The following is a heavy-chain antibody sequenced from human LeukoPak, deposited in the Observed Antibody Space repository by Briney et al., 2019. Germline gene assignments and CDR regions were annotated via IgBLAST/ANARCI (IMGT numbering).Heavy chain of an antibody. J-gene: IGHJ4*02. CDR3: AKEQDGAAAGTWGSIDY. V-gene: IGHV3-30-3*01. Sequence: PGGFLRLSCAASGFTFSSYAMHWVRQAPGKGLEWVAVISYDGSNKYYADSVKGRFTISRDNSRNTLYLQMNSLRAEDTAVYYCAKEQDGAAAGTWGSIDYWGQGTLVTVSS. D-gene: IGHD6-13*01. CDR2: ISYDGSNK. CDR1: GFTFSSYA.